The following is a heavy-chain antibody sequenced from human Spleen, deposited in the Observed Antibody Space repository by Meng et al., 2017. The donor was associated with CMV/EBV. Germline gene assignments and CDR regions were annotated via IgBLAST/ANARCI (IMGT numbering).Heavy chain of an antibody. CDR1: GYSISGDYY. CDR3: ARASQQLMDWYFDL. D-gene: IGHD6-13*01. J-gene: IGHJ2*01. CDR2: IYHTGNT. Sequence: SETLSLTCTVSGYSISGDYYWGWIRQPPGKGLEWIASIYHTGNTYYSPSLRTRATMSVDTSKNQFSLKLSSVTAADTAVYYCARASQQLMDWYFDLWGRGTLVTVSS. V-gene: IGHV4-38-2*02.